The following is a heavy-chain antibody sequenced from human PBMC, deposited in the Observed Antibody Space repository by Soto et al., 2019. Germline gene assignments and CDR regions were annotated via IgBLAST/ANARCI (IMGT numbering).Heavy chain of an antibody. J-gene: IGHJ6*02. Sequence: QVQLQESGPGLVKPSQTLSLTCTVSGGSISSGDYYWSWIRQPPGKGLEWIGYIYYSGSTYYNPSRKSRVTISVDTSKNQSSLKLSSVTAADTAVYYCARDHYVYDILTGYGYYSGMDVWGQGTTGTVSS. CDR3: ARDHYVYDILTGYGYYSGMDV. D-gene: IGHD3-9*01. CDR2: IYYSGST. V-gene: IGHV4-30-4*01. CDR1: GGSISSGDYY.